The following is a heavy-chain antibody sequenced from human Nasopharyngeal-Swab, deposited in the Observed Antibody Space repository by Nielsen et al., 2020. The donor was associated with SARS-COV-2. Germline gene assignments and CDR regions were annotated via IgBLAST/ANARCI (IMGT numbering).Heavy chain of an antibody. D-gene: IGHD6-19*01. CDR3: ARDPSGWGAYSDY. CDR1: GYTFPNYG. J-gene: IGHJ4*02. V-gene: IGHV1-18*01. Sequence: ASVKVSCKASGYTFPNYGIFWVRQAPGQGLECMGLISPYNGNTNYAQTVQGRVTMTTDTSTTTAYMELRSLRSDDTAVYYCARDPSGWGAYSDYWGQGTLVTVSS. CDR2: ISPYNGNT.